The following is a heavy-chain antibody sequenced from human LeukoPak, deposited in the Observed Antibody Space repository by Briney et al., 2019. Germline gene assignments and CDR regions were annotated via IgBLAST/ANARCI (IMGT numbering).Heavy chain of an antibody. V-gene: IGHV4-34*01. J-gene: IGHJ5*02. CDR3: ARVRVVATISSWFDP. CDR1: GGSFSGYY. D-gene: IGHD5-12*01. Sequence: SETLSLTCAVYGGSFSGYYWSWIRRPPGKGLEWIGEINHSGSTNYNPSLKSRVTISVDTSKNQFSLKLSSATVADTAVYYCARVRVVATISSWFDPWGQGTLVTVSS. CDR2: INHSGST.